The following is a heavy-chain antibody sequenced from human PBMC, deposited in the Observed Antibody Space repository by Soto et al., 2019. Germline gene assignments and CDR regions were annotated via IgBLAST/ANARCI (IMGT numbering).Heavy chain of an antibody. D-gene: IGHD3-16*01. CDR2: INACNGNK. J-gene: IGHJ6*02. CDR3: ARGGYYDNTWGKLSHYGLEG. Sequence: GASVKVSCQASGYTFTSYAMHWVRQAPGQRLEWLGWINACNGNKKYSQKLQGRVTMTRDTSTSTAYMELRSLRSDDTAVYYCARGGYYDNTWGKLSHYGLEGWGQGTSVTVSS. V-gene: IGHV1-3*01. CDR1: GYTFTSYA.